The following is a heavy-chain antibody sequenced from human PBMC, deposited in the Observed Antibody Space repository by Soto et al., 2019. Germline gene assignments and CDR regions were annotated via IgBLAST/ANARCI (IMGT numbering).Heavy chain of an antibody. J-gene: IGHJ5*02. V-gene: IGHV1-8*01. CDR3: ARVHTDYSGYDYWFDP. D-gene: IGHD5-12*01. CDR2: MNPNSGNT. Sequence: ASVKVSCKASGYTFTSYDINWVRQATGQGLEWMGWMNPNSGNTGYAQKFQGRDTMTRNTAIRTAYMEESSLRSEDTAAYYCARVHTDYSGYDYWFDPWGQGTLVTVSS. CDR1: GYTFTSYD.